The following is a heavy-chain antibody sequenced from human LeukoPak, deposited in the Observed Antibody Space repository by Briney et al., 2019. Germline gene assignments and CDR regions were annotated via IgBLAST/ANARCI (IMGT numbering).Heavy chain of an antibody. CDR2: FHDSEST. V-gene: IGHV4-59*01. CDR3: ARGDASGRPGIGFDF. Sequence: SETLSLTCTVSGGSISNSYWSWIRPPPGKGLEWIGFFHDSESTNYNPSLKSRVSISLDTSKNQVSLWLSSVTAADTAVYYCARGDASGRPGIGFDFWGQGTLVTVSS. CDR1: GGSISNSY. J-gene: IGHJ4*02. D-gene: IGHD1-26*01.